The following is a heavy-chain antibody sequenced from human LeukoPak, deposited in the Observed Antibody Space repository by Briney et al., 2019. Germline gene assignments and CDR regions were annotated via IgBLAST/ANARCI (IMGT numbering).Heavy chain of an antibody. CDR1: GGSSSGYY. CDR3: ARGVDFYGSGSYSYYYYYMDV. Sequence: SETLSLTCAVYGGSSSGYYWSWVRQPPGKGLGWMGEINHSGSTNYNPSRRSPVSISVDKSKNQFSVKLSTVPAADTAVYYCARGVDFYGSGSYSYYYYYMDVWGKGNTVTVSS. D-gene: IGHD3-10*01. J-gene: IGHJ6*03. V-gene: IGHV4-34*01. CDR2: INHSGST.